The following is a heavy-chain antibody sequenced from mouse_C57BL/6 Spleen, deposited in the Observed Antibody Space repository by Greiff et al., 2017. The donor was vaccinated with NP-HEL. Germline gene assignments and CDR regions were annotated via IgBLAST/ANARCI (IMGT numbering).Heavy chain of an antibody. CDR2: IWSGGST. J-gene: IGHJ4*01. Sequence: QVQLQQSGPGLVQPSQSLSITCTVSGFSLTSYGVHWVRQSPGKGLEWLGVIWSGGSTDYNAAFISRLSISKDNSKSQVFFKMHSLQADDTAIYYCASIYYGYAMDYWGQGTSVTVSS. CDR3: ASIYYGYAMDY. D-gene: IGHD1-1*01. CDR1: GFSLTSYG. V-gene: IGHV2-2*01.